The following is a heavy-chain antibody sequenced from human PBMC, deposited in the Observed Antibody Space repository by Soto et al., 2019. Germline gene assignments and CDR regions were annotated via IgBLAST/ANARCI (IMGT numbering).Heavy chain of an antibody. CDR2: ISGSGGNT. Sequence: GPSLRLSCAASGFTFSDYAMSWVRQAPGKGLEWVSTISGSGGNTYYTDSEKGRFTISRENSKITLYLQLNSLRGEDTAVYYCAETADYSGSGSHYLLIDYWGQGNLVTVSS. CDR3: AETADYSGSGSHYLLIDY. CDR1: GFTFSDYA. V-gene: IGHV3-23*01. J-gene: IGHJ4*01. D-gene: IGHD3-10*01.